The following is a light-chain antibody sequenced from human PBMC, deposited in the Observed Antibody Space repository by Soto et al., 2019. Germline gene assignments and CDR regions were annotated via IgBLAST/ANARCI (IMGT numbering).Light chain of an antibody. CDR2: DAS. J-gene: IGKJ1*01. Sequence: TLSASVGDRVTITCRASQSIGRFLAWYQHQPGKAPKLLIYDASTLESGVPSRFSGTGSGTEFTFSITSLQPEDFGTYYCQQCYMGWTFGQGTKVDIK. V-gene: IGKV1-5*01. CDR1: QSIGRF. CDR3: QQCYMGWT.